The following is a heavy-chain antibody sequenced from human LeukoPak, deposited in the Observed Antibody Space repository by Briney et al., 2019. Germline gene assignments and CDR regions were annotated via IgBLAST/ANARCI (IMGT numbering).Heavy chain of an antibody. CDR3: ASYYYGNDY. Sequence: SETLSLTCSVSGGSISSSSYYWGWIRQPPGKGLEWIGTIYYTGTTFYTPSLKSRVTMSVDTSKSQFSLKLSSVTAADTAVYYCASYYYGNDYWGQGTLVTVSS. CDR1: GGSISSSSYY. J-gene: IGHJ4*02. CDR2: IYYTGTT. D-gene: IGHD3-10*01. V-gene: IGHV4-39*07.